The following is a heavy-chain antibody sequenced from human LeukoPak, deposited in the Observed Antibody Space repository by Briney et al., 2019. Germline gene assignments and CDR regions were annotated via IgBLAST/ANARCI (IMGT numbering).Heavy chain of an antibody. D-gene: IGHD4-11*01. CDR1: GGTFSSYA. J-gene: IGHJ6*02. CDR3: ARDRGTRDYSNYYYGMDV. V-gene: IGHV1-69*13. Sequence: SVKVSCKASGGTFSSYAISWVRQAPGQGLEWMGGIIPIFGTANYAQKFQGRVTITADESTSTAYMELSSLGSEDTAVYYCARDRGTRDYSNYYYGMDVWGQGTTVTVSS. CDR2: IIPIFGTA.